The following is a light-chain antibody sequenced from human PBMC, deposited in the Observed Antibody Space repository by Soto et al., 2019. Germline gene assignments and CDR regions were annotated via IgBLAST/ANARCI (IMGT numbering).Light chain of an antibody. CDR3: IQTLQTPLT. CDR2: LAS. V-gene: IGKV2-28*01. Sequence: DILMPQSPLSLPCTPGEPASISCRSSLSLVHSNGYNDLDWYLHKPGQSPQLLIYLASNRAFGVPDRFSGSGSGTDFTLKISRVEAEDFGVYYCIQTLQTPLTFGGGTKLDIK. J-gene: IGKJ4*01. CDR1: LSLVHSNGYND.